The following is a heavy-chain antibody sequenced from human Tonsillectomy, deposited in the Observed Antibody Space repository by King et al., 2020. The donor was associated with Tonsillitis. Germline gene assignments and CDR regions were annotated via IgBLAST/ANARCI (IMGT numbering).Heavy chain of an antibody. J-gene: IGHJ4*01. CDR3: TRADIVCVRPYYFDF. D-gene: IGHD2-15*01. CDR2: ISSRGTNI. V-gene: IGHV3-21*01. CDR1: GFTFSIYS. Sequence: VQLVESGGGLVKPGGSLRLSCAASGFTFSIYSMNWVRQAPGKGLEWVSSISSRGTNIYYADSLKGRFTISRDNAKNSLYLQMNSLSAEDTAIYYCTRADIVCVRPYYFDFSGHGTLLTVSS.